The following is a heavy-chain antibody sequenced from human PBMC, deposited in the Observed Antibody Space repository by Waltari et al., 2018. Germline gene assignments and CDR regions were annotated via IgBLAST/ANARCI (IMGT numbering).Heavy chain of an antibody. J-gene: IGHJ4*02. CDR1: GGSISSGSYS. CDR3: ARERGRNYVVAY. D-gene: IGHD1-7*01. V-gene: IGHV4-61*02. CDR2: IYTSGST. Sequence: QVQLQESGPGLVKPSQTLSLTCTVSGGSISSGSYSWSWLRQPAGKGLEWIGRIYTSGSTNYNPSLKSRVTISVDTSKNQFSLKLSSVTAADTAVYYCARERGRNYVVAYWGQGTLVTVSS.